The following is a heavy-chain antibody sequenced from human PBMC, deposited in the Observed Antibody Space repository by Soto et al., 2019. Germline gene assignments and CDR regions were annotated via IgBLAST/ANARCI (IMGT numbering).Heavy chain of an antibody. V-gene: IGHV3-53*01. CDR2: IYSSGST. CDR3: ARENSYPYFDY. D-gene: IGHD5-18*01. Sequence: WSLRLSCAASGFTVSSNYMSWVRQAPGKGLQWVSVIYSSGSTYYADSVKGRFTISRDNSKNTLYLQMNSLRVEDTAVYYCARENSYPYFDYWGQGTQVPVSS. J-gene: IGHJ4*02. CDR1: GFTVSSNY.